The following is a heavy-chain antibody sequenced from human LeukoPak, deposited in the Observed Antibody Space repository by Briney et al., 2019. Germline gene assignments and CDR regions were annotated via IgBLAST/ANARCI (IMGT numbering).Heavy chain of an antibody. CDR3: ARLVATTARDYYYGMDV. Sequence: SETLSLTCTVSGGSISSYYWSWIRQPPGKGLEWIGYIYYSGSTNYNPSLKSRVTISVDTSKNQFSLKLRSVTAADTAVYYCARLVATTARDYYYGMDVWGQGTTVTVSS. V-gene: IGHV4-59*08. CDR1: GGSISSYY. J-gene: IGHJ6*02. D-gene: IGHD1-26*01. CDR2: IYYSGST.